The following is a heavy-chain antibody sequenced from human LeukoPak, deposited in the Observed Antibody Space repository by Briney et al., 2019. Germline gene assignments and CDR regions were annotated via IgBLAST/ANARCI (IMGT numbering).Heavy chain of an antibody. CDR1: GGSISSSSYY. J-gene: IGHJ3*01. CDR3: ARTPYYYESTGYH. CDR2: IYYRGNT. V-gene: IGHV4-39*01. Sequence: SETLSLTCSVSGGSISSSSYYWAWIRQPPGKGLEWIGSIYYRGNTYYNPSLKSRVTISVDTSKNQFSLKLSSVTAADTAVYYCARTPYYYESTGYHWGQGTMVTVSS. D-gene: IGHD3-22*01.